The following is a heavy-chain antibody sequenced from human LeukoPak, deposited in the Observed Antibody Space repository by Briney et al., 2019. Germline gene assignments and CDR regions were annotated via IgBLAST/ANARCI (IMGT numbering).Heavy chain of an antibody. J-gene: IGHJ4*02. CDR1: GFTFSSYG. V-gene: IGHV3-30*02. CDR3: AKSEVFNPYRSGSIVGYFDY. D-gene: IGHD3-10*01. CDR2: IRYDGSNK. Sequence: GGSLRLSCAASGFTFSSYGMHWVRQAPGKGLEWVAFIRYDGSNKYYADSVKGRFTSSRDNSKNTLHLQMNSLRAEDTAVYYCAKSEVFNPYRSGSIVGYFDYWGQGTLVIVSS.